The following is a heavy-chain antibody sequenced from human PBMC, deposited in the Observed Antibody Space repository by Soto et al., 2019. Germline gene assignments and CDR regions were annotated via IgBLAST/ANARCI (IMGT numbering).Heavy chain of an antibody. CDR3: EKGHGGSYLAWYFDL. Sequence: GGSLRLSCAASGFTFSSYGMHWVRQAPGKGLEWVAVISYDGSNKYYAGSVEGRFTISRDNSKNTLYLQMNSLRAEDTAVYYCEKGHGGSYLAWYFDLWGRGTLVTVYS. V-gene: IGHV3-30*18. CDR2: ISYDGSNK. D-gene: IGHD1-26*01. J-gene: IGHJ2*01. CDR1: GFTFSSYG.